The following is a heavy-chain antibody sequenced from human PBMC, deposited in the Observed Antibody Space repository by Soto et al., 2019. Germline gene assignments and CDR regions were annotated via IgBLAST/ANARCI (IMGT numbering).Heavy chain of an antibody. CDR2: INPNSGGT. V-gene: IGHV1-2*04. CDR1: GYTFTGYY. J-gene: IGHJ6*02. D-gene: IGHD2-15*01. CDR3: AREADIVSSGIYYGMDV. Sequence: QVQLVQSGAEVKKPGASVKVSCKASGYTFTGYYMHWVRQAPGQGLEWMGWINPNSGGTNYAQKFQGWVTMTRDTSISTAYMELSRLRSDDTAVYYCAREADIVSSGIYYGMDVWGQGTTVTVSS.